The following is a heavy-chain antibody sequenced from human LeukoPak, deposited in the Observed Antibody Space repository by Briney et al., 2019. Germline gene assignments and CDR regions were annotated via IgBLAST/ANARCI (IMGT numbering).Heavy chain of an antibody. J-gene: IGHJ1*01. CDR3: ARAVQQQLVPEYFQH. CDR2: MNPNNGNT. Sequence: GASVKVSCKASGYTFTSYDINWVRQATGQGLEWMAWMNPNNGNTGNAQKFQGRVTMTTDTSTSTAYMELRSLRSDDTAVYYCARAVQQQLVPEYFQHWGQGTLVTVSS. D-gene: IGHD6-13*01. CDR1: GYTFTSYD. V-gene: IGHV1-8*01.